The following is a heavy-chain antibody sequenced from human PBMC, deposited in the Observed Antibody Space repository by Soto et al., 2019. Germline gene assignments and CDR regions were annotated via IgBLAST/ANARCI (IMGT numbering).Heavy chain of an antibody. CDR2: IYYSGST. CDR1: GGSISSGGYY. CDR3: ARGYYDILTGYSPLDY. J-gene: IGHJ4*02. D-gene: IGHD3-9*01. V-gene: IGHV4-31*03. Sequence: PSETLSLTCTVSGGSISSGGYYWSWIRQYPGKGLEWIGYIYYSGSTYYNPSLKSRVTISVDTSKNQFSLKLSSVTAADTAVYYCARGYYDILTGYSPLDYWGQGTLVTVSS.